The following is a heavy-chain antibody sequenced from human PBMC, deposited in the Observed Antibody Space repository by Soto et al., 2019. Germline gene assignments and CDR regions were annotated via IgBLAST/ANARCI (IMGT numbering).Heavy chain of an antibody. CDR2: ISYDGSNK. V-gene: IGHV3-30*18. D-gene: IGHD5-12*01. Sequence: QVQLVESGGGVVQPGRSLRLSCAASGFTFSSYGMHWVRQAPGKGLEWVAVISYDGSNKYYAYSVKGRFTISRDNSKNTLYLQMNSLRAEDTAVDYCAKGDEDGYNYWGQGTLVAVSS. J-gene: IGHJ4*02. CDR3: AKGDEDGYNY. CDR1: GFTFSSYG.